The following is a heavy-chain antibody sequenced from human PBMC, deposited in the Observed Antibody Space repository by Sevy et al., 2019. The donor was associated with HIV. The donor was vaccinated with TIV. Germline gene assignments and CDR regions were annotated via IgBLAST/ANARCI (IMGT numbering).Heavy chain of an antibody. V-gene: IGHV4-61*02. CDR2: IYISGNT. CDR3: AAAAAQRGNSFEP. Sequence: SETLSLTCTVSGGSISSDSYYWSWIRQPAGKGLEWIGRIYISGNTNYNPSLKSRVTISVDTSKNQFSLKVSSVTAADTAVYYCAAAAAQRGNSFEPWGQGTLVTVSS. CDR1: GGSISSDSYY. J-gene: IGHJ5*02. D-gene: IGHD6-13*01.